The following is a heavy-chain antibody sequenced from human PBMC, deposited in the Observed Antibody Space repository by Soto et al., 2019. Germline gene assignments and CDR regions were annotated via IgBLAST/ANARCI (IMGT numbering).Heavy chain of an antibody. J-gene: IGHJ4*02. CDR2: VSPSSGNT. Sequence: QVQLVQSGAEVRKPGASVKVSCKASGYTFNTYDINWVQQAPGQGPEWMGRVSPSSGNTGYAQKFQGRLTMTRNTSISTAYMELSSLTSEDTAVYYCASWAGYSKWGQGTLVIVSS. V-gene: IGHV1-8*01. CDR1: GYTFNTYD. D-gene: IGHD3-9*01. CDR3: ASWAGYSK.